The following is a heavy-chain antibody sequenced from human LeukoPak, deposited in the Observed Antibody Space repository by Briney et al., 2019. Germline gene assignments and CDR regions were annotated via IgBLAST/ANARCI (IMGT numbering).Heavy chain of an antibody. D-gene: IGHD5-18*01. CDR2: FDPEDGET. CDR1: GYTLTELS. V-gene: IGHV1-24*01. Sequence: ASVKVSCKVSGYTLTELSMHWVRQAPGKGLGWMGGFDPEDGETIYAQKFQGRVTMTEDTSTDTAYMELSSLRSEDTAVYYCATEVTSYQRGYSYGYWFDPWGQGTLVTVSS. J-gene: IGHJ5*02. CDR3: ATEVTSYQRGYSYGYWFDP.